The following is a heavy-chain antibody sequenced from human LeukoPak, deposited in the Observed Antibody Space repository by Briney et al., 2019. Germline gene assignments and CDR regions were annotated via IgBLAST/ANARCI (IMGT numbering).Heavy chain of an antibody. D-gene: IGHD2-21*01. V-gene: IGHV3-7*01. CDR1: GFTFSSYG. CDR2: IKEDGSGI. J-gene: IGHJ5*02. Sequence: GGSLRLSCAASGFTFSSYGMHWVRQAPGKGLEWVANIKEDGSGIQYVDSVKGRFTISRDNAKNSLYLQMNSLRAEDTAVYYCARATASNWFDPWGQGTLVTVSS. CDR3: ARATASNWFDP.